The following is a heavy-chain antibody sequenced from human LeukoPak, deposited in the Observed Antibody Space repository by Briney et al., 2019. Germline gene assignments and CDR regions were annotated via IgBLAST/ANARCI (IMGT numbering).Heavy chain of an antibody. J-gene: IGHJ3*02. D-gene: IGHD3-22*01. CDR1: GGTFSSYA. CDR2: IIPIFGTA. V-gene: IGHV1-69*05. CDR3: ARGGKYDSSGSDAFDI. Sequence: SVKVSCKASGGTFSSYAISWVRQAPGQGLEWMGGIIPIFGTANYAQKFQGRVTITTDESTSTAYMELSSLRSEDTAVYYCARGGKYDSSGSDAFDIWGQGTMVTVSS.